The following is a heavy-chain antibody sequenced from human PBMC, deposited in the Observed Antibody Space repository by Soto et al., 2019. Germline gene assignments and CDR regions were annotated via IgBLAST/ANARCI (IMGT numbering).Heavy chain of an antibody. J-gene: IGHJ4*02. CDR1: GFRFSSHG. D-gene: IGHD4-4*01. CDR3: AKDIIELSTVVDY. CDR2: ISKDGSET. Sequence: QVRLVESGGGVVQPGRSLRVSCVASGFRFSSHGMHWVRQAPGKGLEWVASISKDGSETYYGDSVKGRFTISRDNSKNTLYLQMTSLRGGDRAMYYCAKDIIELSTVVDYWGQGTLLTVSS. V-gene: IGHV3-30*18.